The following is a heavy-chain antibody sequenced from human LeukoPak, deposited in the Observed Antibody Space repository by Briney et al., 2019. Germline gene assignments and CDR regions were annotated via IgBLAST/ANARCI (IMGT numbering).Heavy chain of an antibody. CDR3: ARRGYCSSTSCYNWFDP. Sequence: ASVKVSCKASGGTFSSYAISWVRQAPGQGLEWMGGIIPIFGTANYAQKFQGRVTITTDESTSTAYMELSSLRSEDTAVYYCARRGYCSSTSCYNWFDPWGQGTLVTVSS. V-gene: IGHV1-69*05. D-gene: IGHD2-2*01. J-gene: IGHJ5*02. CDR2: IIPIFGTA. CDR1: GGTFSSYA.